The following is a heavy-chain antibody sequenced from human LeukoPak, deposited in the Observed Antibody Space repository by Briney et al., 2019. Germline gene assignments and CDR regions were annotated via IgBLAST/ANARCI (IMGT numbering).Heavy chain of an antibody. CDR2: IYHSGST. CDR3: ARAWGYNYFDY. CDR1: GGSISSYY. D-gene: IGHD5-24*01. J-gene: IGHJ4*02. V-gene: IGHV4-59*12. Sequence: SETLSLTCTVSGGSISSYYWSWIRQPPGKGLEWIGYIYHSGSTYYNPSLKSRVTISVDRSKNQFSLKLSSVTAADTAVYYCARAWGYNYFDYWGQGTLVTVS.